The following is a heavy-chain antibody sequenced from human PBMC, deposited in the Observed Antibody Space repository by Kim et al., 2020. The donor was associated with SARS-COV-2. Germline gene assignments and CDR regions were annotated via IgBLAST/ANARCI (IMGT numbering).Heavy chain of an antibody. CDR3: SEDYSFDWLLGVGDY. Sequence: GRSLRLSCAASGFTFSSYGMTWVRKAPGKGLEWVAVISYDGRNKYYADSVKGRFTISRDNSKTTLYLQMNSLRAEDTAVYSCSEDYSFDWLLGVGDYWGQGTLVTVSS. J-gene: IGHJ4*02. CDR2: ISYDGRNK. CDR1: GFTFSSYG. V-gene: IGHV3-30*18. D-gene: IGHD3-9*01.